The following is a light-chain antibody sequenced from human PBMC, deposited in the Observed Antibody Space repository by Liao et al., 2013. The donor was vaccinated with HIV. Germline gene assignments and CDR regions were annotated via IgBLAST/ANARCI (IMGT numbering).Light chain of an antibody. CDR2: QDS. CDR1: KLGDRY. CDR3: QVWDSSSDHPVV. Sequence: SYELTQPPSVSVSPGQTASITCSGDKLGDRYACWYQQKPGQSPVLVIYQDSLRPSGIPERFSGSNSGNTATLTISRVEAGDEADYYCQVWDSSSDHPVVFGGGTKLTVL. J-gene: IGLJ2*01. V-gene: IGLV3-1*01.